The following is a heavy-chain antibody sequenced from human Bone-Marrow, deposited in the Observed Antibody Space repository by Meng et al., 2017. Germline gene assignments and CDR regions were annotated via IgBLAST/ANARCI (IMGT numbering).Heavy chain of an antibody. CDR2: IYYSGST. D-gene: IGHD3-3*01. Sequence: SETLSLTCTVSGGSVSSGSYYWSWIRSPLGKGLEWIGYIYYSGSTNYNPSLKSRVTISVDTSKNQFSLKLSSVTAADTAVYYCARAWYYDFWSGYNNWFDPWGQGTLVTVSS. J-gene: IGHJ5*02. CDR3: ARAWYYDFWSGYNNWFDP. CDR1: GGSVSSGSYY. V-gene: IGHV4-61*01.